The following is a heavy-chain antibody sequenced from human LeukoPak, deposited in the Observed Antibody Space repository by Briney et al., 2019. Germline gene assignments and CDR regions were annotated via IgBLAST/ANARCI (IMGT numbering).Heavy chain of an antibody. V-gene: IGHV1-8*03. Sequence: GASVKVSCKASGYTFTSYDINWVRQATGQGLEWMGWMNPNSGNTGYAQKFQGRATITRNTSISTAYMELSSLRSEDTAVYYRARGFFGSGWYGYYYMDVWGKGTTVTVSS. CDR1: GYTFTSYD. CDR2: MNPNSGNT. CDR3: ARGFFGSGWYGYYYMDV. D-gene: IGHD6-19*01. J-gene: IGHJ6*03.